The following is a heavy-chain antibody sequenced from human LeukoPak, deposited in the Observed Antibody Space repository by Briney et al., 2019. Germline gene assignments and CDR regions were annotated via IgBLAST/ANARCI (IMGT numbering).Heavy chain of an antibody. D-gene: IGHD1-7*01. CDR1: GGSFSGYY. CDR3: ARALNWNLSGMDV. J-gene: IGHJ6*02. CDR2: IDHSGST. Sequence: SETLSLTCAVYGGSFSGYYWSWIRQPSGKGLEWIGEIDHSGSTNCNPSLKGRVTISVDTSKNQFSLKLSSVTAADTAVYYCARALNWNLSGMDVWGQGTTVTVSS. V-gene: IGHV4-34*01.